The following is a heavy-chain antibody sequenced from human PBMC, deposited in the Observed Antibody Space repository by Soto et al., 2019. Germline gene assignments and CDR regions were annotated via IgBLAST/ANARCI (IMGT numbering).Heavy chain of an antibody. CDR2: IDWDDDK. CDR3: ARASGNYGDYDY. J-gene: IGHJ4*02. CDR1: GFSLSTRGMC. D-gene: IGHD4-17*01. Sequence: SGPTLVNPTQTLTLTCSFSGFSLSTRGMCVSWIRQPPGKALEWLALIDWDDDKYYSTSLKTRLTISTDTSKSQVALTMTNMDPVDTATYYCARASGNYGDYDYWGQGTLVTVSS. V-gene: IGHV2-70*13.